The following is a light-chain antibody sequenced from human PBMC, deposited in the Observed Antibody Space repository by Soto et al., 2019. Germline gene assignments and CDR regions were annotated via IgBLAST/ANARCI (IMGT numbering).Light chain of an antibody. Sequence: DIQMTQSPSSLSASVGEKVTITCRASQGIRNDLGWYQQKPGKAPKRRIYAASSLQSGVPSRFRGSESGAVFTLTISSLQPEDFATYYCQQLHSYPITFGQGTRLEIK. J-gene: IGKJ5*01. CDR1: QGIRND. CDR3: QQLHSYPIT. V-gene: IGKV1-17*01. CDR2: AAS.